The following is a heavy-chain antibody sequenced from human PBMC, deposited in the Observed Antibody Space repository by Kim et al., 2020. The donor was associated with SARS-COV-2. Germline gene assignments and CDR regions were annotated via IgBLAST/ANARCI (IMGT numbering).Heavy chain of an antibody. V-gene: IGHV2-5*01. Sequence: SPSLKSRLTITKDTSKNQVVLTMTNMDPVDTATYYCAHRLPRSSWYLYFDYWGQGTLVTVSS. J-gene: IGHJ4*02. CDR3: AHRLPRSSWYLYFDY. D-gene: IGHD6-13*01.